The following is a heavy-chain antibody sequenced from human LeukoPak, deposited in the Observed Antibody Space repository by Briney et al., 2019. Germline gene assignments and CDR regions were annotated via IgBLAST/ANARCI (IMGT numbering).Heavy chain of an antibody. J-gene: IGHJ3*02. Sequence: GGSLRLSCAASRFTFRSYAMHWVRQAPGKGLEWVAVISLDGHGKYYADSVKGRFTISRDNSKNTLYLQMNSLRAEDTAVYYCAKDRRRITMIVVVTLDAFDIWGQGTMVTVSS. CDR1: RFTFRSYA. V-gene: IGHV3-30*04. D-gene: IGHD3-22*01. CDR2: ISLDGHGK. CDR3: AKDRRRITMIVVVTLDAFDI.